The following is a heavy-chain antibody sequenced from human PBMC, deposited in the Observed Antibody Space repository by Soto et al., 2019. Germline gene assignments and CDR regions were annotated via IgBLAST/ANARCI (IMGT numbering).Heavy chain of an antibody. CDR1: GGSFSGYY. V-gene: IGHV4-34*01. CDR3: ARSLVRGVSNFDY. Sequence: PSETLSLTCAVYGGSFSGYYWTWIRQPPGTGLEWIGEINHSGSTNYNPSLKSRVTISVDTSKNQFSLKLTSVTAADTAVYYCARSLVRGVSNFDYWGQGTLVTVSS. CDR2: INHSGST. J-gene: IGHJ4*02. D-gene: IGHD3-10*01.